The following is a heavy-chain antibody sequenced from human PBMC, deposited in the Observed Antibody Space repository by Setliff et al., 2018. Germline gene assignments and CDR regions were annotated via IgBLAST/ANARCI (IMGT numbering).Heavy chain of an antibody. D-gene: IGHD1-26*01. CDR3: ARDNTIVGATDY. Sequence: SETLSLTCAVTGGSITSGSYYWSWIRQPAGEGLEWIGRLHTSGTTVYNPSLKGRVTISADTSTNHFSLKLTSVTAADTAVYYCARDNTIVGATDYWGQGALVTVS. J-gene: IGHJ4*02. CDR1: GGSITSGSYY. CDR2: LHTSGTT. V-gene: IGHV4-61*02.